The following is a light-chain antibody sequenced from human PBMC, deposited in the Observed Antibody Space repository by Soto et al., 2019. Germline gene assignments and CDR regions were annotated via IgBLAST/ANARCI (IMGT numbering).Light chain of an antibody. CDR3: SSYGGRSNLV. Sequence: QSVLTQPPSASGSPGQSVTTSCTGTSSDVGAYKFVSWYQLHPGKAPKLMIYEVNVRPSGVPDRFSGSKSGNTASLTVSGLQVEDEADYYCSSYGGRSNLVFGGGTKLTVL. V-gene: IGLV2-8*01. CDR2: EVN. CDR1: SSDVGAYKF. J-gene: IGLJ2*01.